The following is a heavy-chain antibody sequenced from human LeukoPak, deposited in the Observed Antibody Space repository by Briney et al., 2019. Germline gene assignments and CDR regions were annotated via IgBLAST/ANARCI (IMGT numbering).Heavy chain of an antibody. J-gene: IGHJ4*02. CDR1: GGSISSYY. CDR2: IYTSGST. V-gene: IGHV4-4*07. CDR3: ARESPSYSSSFYFDY. D-gene: IGHD6-13*01. Sequence: SETLSLTCTVSGGSISSYYWSWIGQPAGKGREWIGRIYTSGSTNYNPSLKRRVTMSVDTSKNQFSLKLSSVTAADTAVYYCARESPSYSSSFYFDYWGQGTLVTVSS.